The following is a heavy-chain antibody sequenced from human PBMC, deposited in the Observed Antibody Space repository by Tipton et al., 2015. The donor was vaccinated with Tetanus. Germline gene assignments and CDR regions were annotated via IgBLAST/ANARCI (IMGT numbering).Heavy chain of an antibody. CDR1: GGSISTGGYS. CDR2: IFRTGST. D-gene: IGHD7-27*01. V-gene: IGHV4-30-2*01. Sequence: TLSLTCTVSGGSISTGGYSWRWIRQPPGKGLECIGYIFRTGSTTYSPSLKSRVSISVDTSKNQFSLNLNSVTAADTAVYYCARGKNWGTAYWGQGILVTVSS. J-gene: IGHJ4*02. CDR3: ARGKNWGTAY.